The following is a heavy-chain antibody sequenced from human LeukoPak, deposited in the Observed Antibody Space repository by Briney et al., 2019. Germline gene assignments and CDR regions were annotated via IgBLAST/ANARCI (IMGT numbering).Heavy chain of an antibody. V-gene: IGHV1-2*06. CDR2: INPNSGGT. Sequence: ASVKVSCKASGYTFTGYYMHWVRQAPGQGLEWMGRINPNSGGTNYAQKFQGRVTMTRDTSISTAYMELSRLRSDDTAVYYCASSSDDFWSWYYYGMDVWGQGTTVTVSS. J-gene: IGHJ6*02. CDR1: GYTFTGYY. D-gene: IGHD3-3*01. CDR3: ASSSDDFWSWYYYGMDV.